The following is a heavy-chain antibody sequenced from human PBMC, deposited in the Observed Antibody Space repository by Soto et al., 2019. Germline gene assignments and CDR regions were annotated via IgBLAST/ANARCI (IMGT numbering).Heavy chain of an antibody. CDR2: INGDGSST. CDR3: ARGNSGYGNFDY. CDR1: GFTSSSYW. J-gene: IGHJ4*02. D-gene: IGHD5-12*01. V-gene: IGHV3-74*01. Sequence: GSLRLACAVSGFTSSSYWMHWVRQAPGKGLVWVSRINGDGSSTSYADSVKGRFTISRDNAKNTLYLQMNSLRAEDTAVYSCARGNSGYGNFDYWGLGTLVTVSS.